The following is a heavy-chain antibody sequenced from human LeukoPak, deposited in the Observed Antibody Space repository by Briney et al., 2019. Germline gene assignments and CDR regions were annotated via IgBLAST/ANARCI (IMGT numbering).Heavy chain of an antibody. CDR1: GYRLTNNW. CDR2: IYPGYSDT. D-gene: IGHD1-1*01. J-gene: IGHJ4*02. V-gene: IGHV5-51*01. CDR3: VRFGLTSSLDY. Sequence: GESLKISCNISGYRLTNNWLGWMRQVPGKGLEWMGLIYPGYSDTRYSPSFQGQVTFSVDMSISTAYLQWSGLKTSDTAIYYCVRFGLTSSLDYWGQGTLVTVSS.